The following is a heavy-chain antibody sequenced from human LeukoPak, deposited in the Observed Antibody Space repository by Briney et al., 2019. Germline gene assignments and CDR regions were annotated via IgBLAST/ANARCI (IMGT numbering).Heavy chain of an antibody. D-gene: IGHD3-22*01. CDR3: ARERVSSSGYYYLPDDY. CDR2: IYYSGST. CDR1: GGSISSSSYS. J-gene: IGHJ4*02. Sequence: SETLSLTCTVSGGSISSSSYSWGWIRQPPGKGLEWIGSIYYSGSTYYNPSLKSRVTISVDTSKNQFSLKLSSVTAADTAVYYCARERVSSSGYYYLPDDYWGQGTLVTVSS. V-gene: IGHV4-39*01.